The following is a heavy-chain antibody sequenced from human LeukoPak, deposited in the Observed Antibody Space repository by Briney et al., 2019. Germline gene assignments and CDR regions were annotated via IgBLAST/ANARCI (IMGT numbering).Heavy chain of an antibody. J-gene: IGHJ5*02. CDR3: ARRVDATRWFDP. D-gene: IGHD2-15*01. CDR2: ISGDGTTT. V-gene: IGHV3-74*03. CDR1: GFTFSNYF. Sequence: PRGSLRLSCAASGFTFSNYFMHWVRQAPGKGLVWVSRISGDGTTTMYADSVKGRFTISRDNAKNTLYLQMNSLRDEDTATYYCARRVDATRWFDPWGQGTLVAVSS.